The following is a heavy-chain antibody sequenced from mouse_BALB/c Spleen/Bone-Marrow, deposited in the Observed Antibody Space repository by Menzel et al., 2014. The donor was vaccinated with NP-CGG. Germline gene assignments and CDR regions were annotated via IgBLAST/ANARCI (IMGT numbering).Heavy chain of an antibody. CDR2: IWGDGIT. CDR1: GFSLTVYG. J-gene: IGHJ2*01. Sequence: GQLQQSGPGLVAPSQSLSITCTVSGFSLTVYGVNWVRQPPGKGLEWLGMIWGDGITDYNSAFKSRLSISKDDSKSQVFLKMNSLQTDDTAKYYCAREGNYFDYLDQGTTLTVSS. CDR3: AREGNYFDY. V-gene: IGHV2-6-7*01.